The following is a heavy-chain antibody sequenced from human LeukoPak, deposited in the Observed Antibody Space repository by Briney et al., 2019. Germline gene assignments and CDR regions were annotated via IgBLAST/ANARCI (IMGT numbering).Heavy chain of an antibody. CDR2: IKEDGSET. J-gene: IGHJ4*02. Sequence: PGGSLRLSCAASGFTFSHYWMTWVRQAPGKGLEWVATIKEDGSETYYVDSVQGRSTISRDNANNTLYLQMSSVGAEDTAPYYCATSSWYRFDYWGQGILVTVSS. CDR1: GFTFSHYW. D-gene: IGHD6-13*01. CDR3: ATSSWYRFDY. V-gene: IGHV3-7*01.